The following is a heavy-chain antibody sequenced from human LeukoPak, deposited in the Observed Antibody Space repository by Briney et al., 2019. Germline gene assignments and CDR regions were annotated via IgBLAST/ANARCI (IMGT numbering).Heavy chain of an antibody. J-gene: IGHJ4*02. CDR3: ARANYYGSGKKDLDY. Sequence: SVKVSCKASGGTFSSYAISWVRQAPGQGLEWMGRIIPILGIANYAQKFQGRVTITADKSTSTAYMELSSLRSEDTAVYYCARANYYGSGKKDLDYWGQGTLVTVSS. D-gene: IGHD3-10*01. CDR1: GGTFSSYA. V-gene: IGHV1-69*04. CDR2: IIPILGIA.